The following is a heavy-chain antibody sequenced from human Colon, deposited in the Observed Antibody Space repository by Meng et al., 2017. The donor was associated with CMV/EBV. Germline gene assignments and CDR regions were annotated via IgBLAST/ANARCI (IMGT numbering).Heavy chain of an antibody. J-gene: IGHJ6*02. CDR3: AKGPWTSSGYYGNDV. CDR1: GFTFINYD. CDR2: ISGSGHIT. Sequence: GESLKISCTASGFTFINYDMTWVRQAPGKGLEWVSAISGSGHITVYVDSVKGRFTISRDNSKNMVYLQMDSLRADDTALYYCAKGPWTSSGYYGNDVWGQGTTVTVSS. V-gene: IGHV3-23*01. D-gene: IGHD3-22*01.